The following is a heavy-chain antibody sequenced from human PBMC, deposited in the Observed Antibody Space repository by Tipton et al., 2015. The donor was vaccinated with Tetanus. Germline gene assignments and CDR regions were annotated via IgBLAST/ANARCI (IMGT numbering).Heavy chain of an antibody. D-gene: IGHD4-17*01. V-gene: IGHV3-23*01. CDR1: GSTFRSRW. J-gene: IGHJ3*02. Sequence: SLRLSCVVSGSTFRSRWMHWVRQAPGKGLVWVSTISGSGGSTYYADSVKGRFTISRDNSKNTLYLHMNSLRAEDTAVYYCATDPVTTVTTKGVDAFDIWGQGTMVTVSS. CDR2: ISGSGGST. CDR3: ATDPVTTVTTKGVDAFDI.